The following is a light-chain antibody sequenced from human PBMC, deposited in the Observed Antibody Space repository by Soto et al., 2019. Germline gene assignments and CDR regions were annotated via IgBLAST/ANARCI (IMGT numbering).Light chain of an antibody. CDR2: DVI. CDR1: NSDVGGYNY. V-gene: IGLV2-8*01. CDR3: SSYAGSNNLV. Sequence: QSALTQPPSASGSLGQSVTISCTGSNSDVGGYNYVSWYQQHPGKAPKLLIYDVIHRPSGVPDRFSGSKSGNTASLTVSGLQAEDEVDYYCSSYAGSNNLVFGTGTQLTVL. J-gene: IGLJ1*01.